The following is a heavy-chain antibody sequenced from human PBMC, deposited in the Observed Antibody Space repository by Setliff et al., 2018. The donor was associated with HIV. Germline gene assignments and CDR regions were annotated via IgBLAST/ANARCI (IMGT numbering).Heavy chain of an antibody. CDR3: ARDYLHVFDI. CDR1: GGAFSSYA. J-gene: IGHJ3*02. V-gene: IGHV1-18*01. CDR2: ISAYNGNT. Sequence: ASVKVSCKASGGAFSSYALSWVRQAPGQGLEWMGWISAYNGNTNYAQKLQGRVTVTRDTSINTAYVELNSLKSDDTAVYYCARDYLHVFDIWGQGTMVTVSS.